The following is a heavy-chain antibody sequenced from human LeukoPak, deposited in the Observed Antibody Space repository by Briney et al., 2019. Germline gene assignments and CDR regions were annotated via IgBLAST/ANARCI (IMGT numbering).Heavy chain of an antibody. J-gene: IGHJ4*02. CDR1: GFTFDDYG. V-gene: IGHV3-20*04. CDR3: AREGHCSGGSCYSNDFDY. D-gene: IGHD2-15*01. CDR2: INWNGGST. Sequence: GGSLRLSCAASGFTFDDYGMSWVRQAPGKGLEWVSGINWNGGSTGYADSVKGRFTISRDNAKNSLYLQMNSLRAEDTALYYCAREGHCSGGSCYSNDFDYWGQGTLVTVSS.